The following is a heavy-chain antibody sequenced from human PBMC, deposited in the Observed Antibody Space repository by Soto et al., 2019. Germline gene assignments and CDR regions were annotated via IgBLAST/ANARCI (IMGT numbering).Heavy chain of an antibody. V-gene: IGHV1-18*01. J-gene: IGHJ6*02. CDR1: GYSYSSYG. CDR3: ARDVRSGVSSTSWYACPMDV. CDR2: INPYNHNT. Sequence: QVQLVQSGAEVKKPGASVKVSCKGSGYSYSSYGITWVRQAPGQGLEWMGWINPYNHNTNYAQKLQGRVTMTTDTSTSTAYMELRSLRSDDTAVYYCARDVRSGVSSTSWYACPMDVWGQGTTVTVSS. D-gene: IGHD2-2*01.